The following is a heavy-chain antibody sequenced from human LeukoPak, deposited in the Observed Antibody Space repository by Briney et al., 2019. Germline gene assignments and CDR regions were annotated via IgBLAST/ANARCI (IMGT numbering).Heavy chain of an antibody. D-gene: IGHD4-17*01. CDR1: GFTFSSYW. J-gene: IGHJ4*02. V-gene: IGHV3-7*01. Sequence: GGSLRLSCAASGFTFSSYWMSWVRQAPGKGLEWVANIKQDGSEKYYVDSVKGRFTISRDNAKNSLYLQMNSLRAVDTAVYYCASSATVTKKKDDYWGQGTLVTVSS. CDR3: ASSATVTKKKDDY. CDR2: IKQDGSEK.